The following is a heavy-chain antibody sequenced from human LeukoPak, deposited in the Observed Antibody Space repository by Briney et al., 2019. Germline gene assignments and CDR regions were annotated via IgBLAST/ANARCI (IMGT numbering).Heavy chain of an antibody. D-gene: IGHD3-22*01. Sequence: PSETLSLTCTVSGYSISSGYYWGWIRQPPGKGLERIGSIHHSGSTYYNPSLKSRVTISVDTSKNQFSLKLSSVTAADTAVYYCARDPITMIVAWGAFDIWGQGTMVTVSS. V-gene: IGHV4-38-2*02. CDR2: IHHSGST. CDR1: GYSISSGYY. J-gene: IGHJ3*02. CDR3: ARDPITMIVAWGAFDI.